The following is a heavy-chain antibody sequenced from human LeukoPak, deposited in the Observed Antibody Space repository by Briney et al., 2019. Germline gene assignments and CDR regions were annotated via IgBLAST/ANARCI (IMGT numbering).Heavy chain of an antibody. D-gene: IGHD6-19*01. CDR1: GYTFTGYY. CDR3: ARDIAVAGTEFDY. J-gene: IGHJ4*02. Sequence: VASVKVSCKASGYTFTGYYMHRVRQAPGQGLEWMGWINPNSGGTNYAQKFQGRVTMTRDTSISTAYMELSRLRSDDTAVYYCARDIAVAGTEFDYWGQGTLVTVSS. V-gene: IGHV1-2*02. CDR2: INPNSGGT.